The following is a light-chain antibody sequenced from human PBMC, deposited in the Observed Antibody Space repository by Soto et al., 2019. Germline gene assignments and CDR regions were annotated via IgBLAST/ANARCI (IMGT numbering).Light chain of an antibody. V-gene: IGKV3-20*01. Sequence: EIVLTQSPDTLSLSPGERATLSCRASESINSAYLAWYQQKPGRAPRLVIYGAFNRATGIPDRFSASGSGADFSLTINGLEPEDSAVYFCQRHGSSPWTFGQGTKVEIK. J-gene: IGKJ1*01. CDR3: QRHGSSPWT. CDR2: GAF. CDR1: ESINSAY.